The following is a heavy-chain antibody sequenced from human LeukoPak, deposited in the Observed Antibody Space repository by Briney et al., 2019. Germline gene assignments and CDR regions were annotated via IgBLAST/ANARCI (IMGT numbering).Heavy chain of an antibody. J-gene: IGHJ4*02. Sequence: SETLSLTCTVSGGSISSSSYYWGWIRQPPGKGLEWIGRIYTSGSTNYNPSLKSRVTISVDTSKNQFSLKLSSVTAADTAVYYCARELGDGYNTDFDYWGQGTLVTVSS. V-gene: IGHV4-39*07. CDR1: GGSISSSSYY. CDR3: ARELGDGYNTDFDY. CDR2: IYTSGST. D-gene: IGHD5-24*01.